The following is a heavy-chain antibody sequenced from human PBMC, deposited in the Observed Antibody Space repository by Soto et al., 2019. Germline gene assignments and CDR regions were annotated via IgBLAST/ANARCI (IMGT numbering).Heavy chain of an antibody. J-gene: IGHJ4*02. CDR3: ARHQSGSGNSNFDF. CDR1: EYSFRIYW. CDR2: VDPNDSFA. D-gene: IGHD3-10*01. Sequence: PGESLKISCQAFEYSFRIYWISWVRQKPGAGLECMGRVDPNDSFATYSPSFEGHVSISVDKSTNIVYLQWRSLRASDTATYYCARHQSGSGNSNFDFWGQGTPVTVSS. V-gene: IGHV5-10-1*01.